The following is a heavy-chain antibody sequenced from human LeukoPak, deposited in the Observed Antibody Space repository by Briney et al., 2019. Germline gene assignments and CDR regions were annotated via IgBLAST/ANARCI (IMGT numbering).Heavy chain of an antibody. CDR2: ISSSSSTI. CDR3: ARGHVAGSDRHWDF. D-gene: IGHD6-19*01. CDR1: GFTFSSYS. Sequence: PGGSLRLSCAASGFTFSSYSMNWVRQAPGKGLEWVSYISSSSSTIYYADSVKGRFTISRDNAENTLYLQMNSLRAEDTAVYYCARGHVAGSDRHWDFWGQGALVTVSS. J-gene: IGHJ4*02. V-gene: IGHV3-48*01.